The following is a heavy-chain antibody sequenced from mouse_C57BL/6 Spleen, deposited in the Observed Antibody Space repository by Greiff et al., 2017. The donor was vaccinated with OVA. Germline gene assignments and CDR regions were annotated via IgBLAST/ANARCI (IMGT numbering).Heavy chain of an antibody. CDR3: TRKGGGYPYCFDY. CDR2: IDSETGGT. V-gene: IGHV1-15*01. D-gene: IGHD2-2*01. CDR1: GYTFTDYE. J-gene: IGHJ2*01. Sequence: VQLQQSGAELVRPGASVTLSCKASGYTFTDYEMHWVKQTPVHGLEWIGAIDSETGGTAYNQKFKGKAILTADKSSSTAYMELRSLTSEDSAVYYCTRKGGGYPYCFDYWGQGTTLTVSS.